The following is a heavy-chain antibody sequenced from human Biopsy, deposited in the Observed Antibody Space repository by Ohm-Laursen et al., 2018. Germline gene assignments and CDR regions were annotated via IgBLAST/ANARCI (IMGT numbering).Heavy chain of an antibody. CDR2: SNIDGRHT. J-gene: IGHJ5*01. V-gene: IGHV3-74*01. Sequence: SLRLSCAASGFTFNNYWMHWVRQAPGKGLVWVSRSNIDGRHTNYADSVKGRFTTSTDNAKNTLYLYMSSLTVEDTAVYFCARDASQGFDSWGQGTLVTVSS. CDR3: ARDASQGFDS. CDR1: GFTFNNYW.